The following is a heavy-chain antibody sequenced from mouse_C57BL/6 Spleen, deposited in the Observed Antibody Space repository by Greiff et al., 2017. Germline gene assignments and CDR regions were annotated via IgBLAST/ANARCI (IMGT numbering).Heavy chain of an antibody. D-gene: IGHD1-1*01. Sequence: EVKLVESGGGLVKPGGSLKLSCAASGFTFSSYAMSWVRQTPEKRLEWVATISDGGSYTYYPDNVKGRFTISRDNAKNNLYLQMSHLKSEDTAMYYCARDHYYGSSFSYWGQGTTLTVSS. CDR1: GFTFSSYA. CDR2: ISDGGSYT. CDR3: ARDHYYGSSFSY. J-gene: IGHJ2*01. V-gene: IGHV5-4*01.